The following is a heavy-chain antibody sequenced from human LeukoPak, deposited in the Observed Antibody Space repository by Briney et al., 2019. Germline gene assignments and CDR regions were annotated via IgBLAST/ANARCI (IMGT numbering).Heavy chain of an antibody. CDR3: ARAGEVGWTFDY. D-gene: IGHD3/OR15-3a*01. Sequence: GGSLRLSCAASGFTFSSYSMNWVRQAPGKGLEWVSSITSSSTYIYYADSVKGRFTISRDNAKNSLYLQMNSLRAEDTAVYYCARAGEVGWTFDYWGQGTLVTVSS. V-gene: IGHV3-21*01. CDR1: GFTFSSYS. J-gene: IGHJ4*02. CDR2: ITSSSTYI.